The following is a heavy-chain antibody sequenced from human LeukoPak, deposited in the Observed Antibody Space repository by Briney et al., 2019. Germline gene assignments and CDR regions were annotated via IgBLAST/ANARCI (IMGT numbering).Heavy chain of an antibody. Sequence: VASVKVSCKASGYTFTVYSMHWVRQAPGQGLEWMGWINPNSGDTKYSQNFQGRVTMSWDTSISTAYMELNRLTSDDTAVYYCAIDSSGYYTDDAFDIWGQGTMVTVSS. J-gene: IGHJ3*02. V-gene: IGHV1-2*02. CDR2: INPNSGDT. D-gene: IGHD3-22*01. CDR3: AIDSSGYYTDDAFDI. CDR1: GYTFTVYS.